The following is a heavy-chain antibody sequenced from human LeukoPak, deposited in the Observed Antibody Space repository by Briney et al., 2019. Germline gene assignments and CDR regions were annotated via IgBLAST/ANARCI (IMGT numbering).Heavy chain of an antibody. CDR3: AREDDLGAFDI. CDR2: IWYDGSNK. J-gene: IGHJ3*02. D-gene: IGHD1-1*01. CDR1: GFTVSSYG. Sequence: GESLRLSCVASGFTVSSYGMHWVRQAPGKGLEWVAVIWYDGSNKYYADSVKGRFTISRDNSKNTLYLQMNSLRAEDTAVYYCAREDDLGAFDIWGQGTMVTVSS. V-gene: IGHV3-33*08.